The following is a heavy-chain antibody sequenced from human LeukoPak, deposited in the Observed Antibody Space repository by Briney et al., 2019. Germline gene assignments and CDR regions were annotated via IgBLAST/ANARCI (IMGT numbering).Heavy chain of an antibody. J-gene: IGHJ4*02. D-gene: IGHD2-2*01. CDR2: INTNTGNP. CDR3: ARDPPDELLLGSGDY. Sequence: GASVKVSCKASGYTFTSYAMNWVRQAPGQGLEWMGWINTNTGNPTYAQGFTGRFVSSLDTSVSTAYLQISSLKAEDTAVYYCARDPPDELLLGSGDYWGQGTLVTVSS. CDR1: GYTFTSYA. V-gene: IGHV7-4-1*02.